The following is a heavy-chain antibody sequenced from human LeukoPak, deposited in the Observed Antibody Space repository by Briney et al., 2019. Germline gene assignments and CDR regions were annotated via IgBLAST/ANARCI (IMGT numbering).Heavy chain of an antibody. D-gene: IGHD6-19*01. CDR3: AKDIWLEYYFDY. Sequence: PGGSLRLSCAASGFTFSSYGMHWVRQATGQGLEWVAFIRYDGSNKYYADSVKGRFTISRDNSKNTLYLQMNSLRAEDTAVYYCAKDIWLEYYFDYWGRGTLVTVSS. CDR1: GFTFSSYG. V-gene: IGHV3-30*02. CDR2: IRYDGSNK. J-gene: IGHJ4*02.